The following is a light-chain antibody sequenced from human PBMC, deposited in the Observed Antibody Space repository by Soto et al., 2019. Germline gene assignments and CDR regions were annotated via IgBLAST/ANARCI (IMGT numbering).Light chain of an antibody. CDR1: NSDIGAYNY. J-gene: IGLJ2*01. CDR3: SSYTRSSTRI. V-gene: IGLV2-14*03. CDR2: GVS. Sequence: QSALTQPASVSGSPGQSITISCTGTNSDIGAYNYVSWYQQHPGKAPKMMIFGVSDRPSGISSRFSGSKSDNTASLTISGLQAEDEADYYCSSYTRSSTRIFGGGTKLTVL.